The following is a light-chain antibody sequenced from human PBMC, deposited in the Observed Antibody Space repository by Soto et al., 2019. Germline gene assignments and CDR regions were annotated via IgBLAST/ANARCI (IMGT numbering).Light chain of an antibody. CDR3: QQHSNWPLT. J-gene: IGKJ4*01. CDR2: DAS. V-gene: IGKV3-11*01. Sequence: EIVLIQSPATLSLSPGERATLSCRASQSVTSNLAWYQQNPGQAPRLLIFDASKRATGIPARFSGSGSGTDFTFTISSLEPEDFAVYYCQQHSNWPLTFGGGTKVEIK. CDR1: QSVTSN.